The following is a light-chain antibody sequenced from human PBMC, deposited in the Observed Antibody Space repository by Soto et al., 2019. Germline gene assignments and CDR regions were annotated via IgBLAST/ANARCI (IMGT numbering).Light chain of an antibody. J-gene: IGKJ2*01. CDR2: DSS. CDR3: QQYNSWPPRYT. Sequence: DIVLTQSPATLSVSPGESATLSCRASRRVSRALAWYQHVPGQAPRLLIYDSSTRATGVPARFSGSGSGTRFTLTISSLQSEDFAVYYCQQYNSWPPRYTFGQGTKLQI. CDR1: RRVSRA. V-gene: IGKV3-15*01.